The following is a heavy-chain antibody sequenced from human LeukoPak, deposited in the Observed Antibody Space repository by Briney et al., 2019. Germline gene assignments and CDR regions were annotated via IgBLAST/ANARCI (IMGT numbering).Heavy chain of an antibody. CDR1: GFTFSSYE. CDR2: ISSSGSAI. D-gene: IGHD2-21*02. J-gene: IGHJ4*02. V-gene: IGHV3-48*03. Sequence: GGSLRLSCAASGFTFSSYEMNWVRQAPGKGLEWVSYISSSGSAIYYADSVKGRFTISRDNAKNSLYLQMNSLTSADTAVYYCAKVKTDILIPDSWGQGTLVTVSS. CDR3: AKVKTDILIPDS.